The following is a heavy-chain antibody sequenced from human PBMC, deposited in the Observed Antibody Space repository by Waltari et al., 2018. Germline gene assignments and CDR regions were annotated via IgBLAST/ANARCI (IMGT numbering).Heavy chain of an antibody. CDR3: ARWGPYCGGDCGDAFDI. D-gene: IGHD2-21*01. V-gene: IGHV3-53*02. J-gene: IGHJ3*02. CDR2: IYSGGST. Sequence: EVQLVETGGGLIQPGGSLRLSCAASGFTVSSNYMSWVRQAPGKGLEWVSVIYSGGSTYYADSVKGRFTISRDNSKNTLYLQMSSLRAEDTAVYDCARWGPYCGGDCGDAFDIWGQGTMVTVSS. CDR1: GFTVSSNY.